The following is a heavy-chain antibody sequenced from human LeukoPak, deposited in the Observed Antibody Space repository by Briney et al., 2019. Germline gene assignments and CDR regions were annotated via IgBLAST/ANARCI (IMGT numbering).Heavy chain of an antibody. V-gene: IGHV3-23*01. CDR1: GFIFSTYW. CDR2: ISGSGGST. D-gene: IGHD1-26*01. J-gene: IGHJ4*02. CDR3: AKGAADSIVGATFDY. Sequence: GSLRLSCAASGFIFSTYWMSWVRQAPGKGLEWVSAISGSGGSTYYADSVKGRFTISRDNSKNTLYLQMNSLRAEDTAVYYCAKGAADSIVGATFDYWGQGTLVTVSS.